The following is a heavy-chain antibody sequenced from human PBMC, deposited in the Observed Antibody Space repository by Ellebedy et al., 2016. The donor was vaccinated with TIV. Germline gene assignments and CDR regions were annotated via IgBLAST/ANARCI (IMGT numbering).Heavy chain of an antibody. Sequence: GESLKISCAVSGFTFSSYWMHWVRQAPGQGLVWVSRINTDGSSTTYADSVKGRFTLSRDNAKNTLYLQMNSLRAEDTAVYYCARAYGGYNPLDYWGQGTLVTVSS. CDR3: ARAYGGYNPLDY. CDR1: GFTFSSYW. V-gene: IGHV3-74*01. D-gene: IGHD5-12*01. CDR2: INTDGSST. J-gene: IGHJ4*02.